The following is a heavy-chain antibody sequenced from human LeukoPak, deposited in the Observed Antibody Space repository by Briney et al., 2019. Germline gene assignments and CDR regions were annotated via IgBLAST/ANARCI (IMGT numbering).Heavy chain of an antibody. J-gene: IGHJ4*02. V-gene: IGHV3-30*02. CDR3: ARGEYGSGSYHIDY. CDR2: IRYDGSNK. Sequence: GGSLRLSCAASGFTFSSYEMNWVRQAPGKGLEWVAFIRYDGSNKYYADSVKGRFTISRDNAKNSLYLQMNSLRAEDTAVYYCARGEYGSGSYHIDYWGQGTLVTVSS. D-gene: IGHD3-10*01. CDR1: GFTFSSYE.